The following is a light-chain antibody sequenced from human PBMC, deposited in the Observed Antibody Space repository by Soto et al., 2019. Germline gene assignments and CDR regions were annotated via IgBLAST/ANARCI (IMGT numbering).Light chain of an antibody. CDR2: GNI. CDR1: SSNIGARYD. J-gene: IGLJ2*01. CDR3: QSYDRSLSSTI. Sequence: QSVLTQPPSVSGAPGQRVTISCTGSSSNIGARYDVHWYQCLPGTAPKLLIYGNINRPSGVPDRFSGSKSGTSASLAITGLQADDEADDYCQSYDRSLSSTIFGGGTKVTVL. V-gene: IGLV1-40*01.